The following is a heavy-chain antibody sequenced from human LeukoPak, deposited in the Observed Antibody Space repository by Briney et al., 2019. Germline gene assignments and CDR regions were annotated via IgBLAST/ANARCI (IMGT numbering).Heavy chain of an antibody. CDR1: GFTFSNSE. CDR2: ICNTGATI. D-gene: IGHD3-22*01. J-gene: IGHJ5*02. V-gene: IGHV3-48*03. Sequence: GGSLRLSCAASGFTFSNSEMNWVRQTPGKGLEWVSYICNTGATIYYADSVKGRITFSRDNAKNSLYLQMNSLRAEDTAVYYCARQYGRSGYRTSWFDPWGEGTLVSVSS. CDR3: ARQYGRSGYRTSWFDP.